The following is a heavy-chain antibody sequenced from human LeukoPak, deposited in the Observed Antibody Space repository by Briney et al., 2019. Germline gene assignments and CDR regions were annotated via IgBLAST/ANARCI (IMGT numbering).Heavy chain of an antibody. CDR2: INYSGTT. D-gene: IGHD2-15*01. V-gene: IGHV4-31*03. CDR1: GDSISGGDYY. J-gene: IGHJ4*02. CDR3: ARTYCRGGTYYSWDY. Sequence: PSQTLSLTCTVSGDSISGGDYYWSWARQHPGKGLEWIGYINYSGTTYYNPSLTSRVTISVDTSKNQFSLKLSSVTAADTAVYYCARTYCRGGTYYSWDYWGQGTLVTVSS.